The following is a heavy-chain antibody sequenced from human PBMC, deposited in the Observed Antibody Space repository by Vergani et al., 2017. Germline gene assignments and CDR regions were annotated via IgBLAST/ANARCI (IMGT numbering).Heavy chain of an antibody. Sequence: QVQLVQSGAEVKKPGSSVKVSCKASGGTFSSYAISWVRQAPGKGLEWMGGIIPIFGTANYAQKFQGRVTITADESTSTAYMELSSLRSEDTAVYYCAREDCSSTSCYIDYWGQGTLVTVSS. CDR2: IIPIFGTA. CDR3: AREDCSSTSCYIDY. D-gene: IGHD2-2*02. CDR1: GGTFSSYA. J-gene: IGHJ4*02. V-gene: IGHV1-69*01.